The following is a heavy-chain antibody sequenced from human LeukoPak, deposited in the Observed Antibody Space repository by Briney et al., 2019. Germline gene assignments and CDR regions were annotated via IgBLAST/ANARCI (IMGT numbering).Heavy chain of an antibody. D-gene: IGHD6-19*01. CDR1: GFTVSSNY. V-gene: IGHV3-53*01. Sequence: GGSLRLSCAASGFTVSSNYMSWVRQAPGKGLEWVSVIYSGGSTYYADFVKGRFTISRDNSKNTLYLQMNSLRAEDTAVYYCARARSPRGYSSGWYDYWGQGTLVTVSS. CDR3: ARARSPRGYSSGWYDY. CDR2: IYSGGST. J-gene: IGHJ4*02.